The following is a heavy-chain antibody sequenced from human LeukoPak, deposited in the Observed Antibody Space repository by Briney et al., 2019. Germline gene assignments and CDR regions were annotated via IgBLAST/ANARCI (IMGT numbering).Heavy chain of an antibody. V-gene: IGHV1-18*01. D-gene: IGHD3-22*01. J-gene: IGHJ4*02. CDR3: ARSLGDSSGYYPLPFDY. Sequence: ASVKVSCKASGYTFSNYGITWVRQAPGQGLEWMGWISDYNGNTNFAQKLQGRVSMTTDTSTYTSDMELRSLRSDDTAVYYCARSLGDSSGYYPLPFDYWGQGTLVIVSS. CDR2: ISDYNGNT. CDR1: GYTFSNYG.